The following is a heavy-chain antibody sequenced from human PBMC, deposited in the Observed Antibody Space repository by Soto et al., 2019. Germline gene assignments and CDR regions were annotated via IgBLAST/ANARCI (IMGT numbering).Heavy chain of an antibody. V-gene: IGHV3-23*01. D-gene: IGHD3-10*01. CDR1: GFTFGDCG. Sequence: EVQLLESGGDSVQPGGSLRLSCAASGFTFGDCGMTWVRQTPGKGLEWVSTIHYTGSYTHYPDSVKGRFTVSRDNSKNILYLQLNSLRAEDTVVYYCAIDPSAHDPEYWGQGTLVTVSS. CDR2: IHYTGSYT. CDR3: AIDPSAHDPEY. J-gene: IGHJ4*02.